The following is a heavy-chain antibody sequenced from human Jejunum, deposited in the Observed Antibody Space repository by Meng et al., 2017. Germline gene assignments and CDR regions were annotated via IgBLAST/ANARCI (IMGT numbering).Heavy chain of an antibody. CDR1: GFTFGTYW. CDR3: ARAPGYCSGGSCFPCDY. V-gene: IGHV3-7*01. D-gene: IGHD2-15*01. CDR2: IKQDGSEK. J-gene: IGHJ4*02. Sequence: GESLKISCAASGFTFGTYWMTWVRQAPGKGLEWVANIKQDGSEKYYVDSVNGRFTIPRDNTKNSLYLQMDSLRVEDTAVYYCARAPGYCSGGSCFPCDYWGQGTLVTVSS.